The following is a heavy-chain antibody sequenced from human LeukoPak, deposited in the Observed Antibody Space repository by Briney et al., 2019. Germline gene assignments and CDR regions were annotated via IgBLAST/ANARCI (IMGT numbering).Heavy chain of an antibody. J-gene: IGHJ4*02. Sequence: PSETLSLTRTVSGYSISSGYYWGWIRQPPGKGLEWIGSIYHSGSTYYNPSLKSRVTISVDTSKNQFSLKLSSVTAADTAVYYCARGPFRRGEMASYWGQGTLVTVSS. D-gene: IGHD5-24*01. CDR1: GYSISSGYY. V-gene: IGHV4-38-2*02. CDR2: IYHSGST. CDR3: ARGPFRRGEMASY.